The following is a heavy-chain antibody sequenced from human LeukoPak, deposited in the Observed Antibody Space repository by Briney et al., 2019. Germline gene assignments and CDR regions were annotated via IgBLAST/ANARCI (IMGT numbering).Heavy chain of an antibody. V-gene: IGHV4-59*01. J-gene: IGHJ3*02. Sequence: SETLCLTCTVSGGSISSYYWSWIRQPPGKGLEWIGYIYYSGSTNYNPSLKSRVTISVDTSKNQFSLKLSSVTAADTAVYYCARDARWQHAFDIWGQGTMVTVSS. CDR3: ARDARWQHAFDI. CDR1: GGSISSYY. D-gene: IGHD4-23*01. CDR2: IYYSGST.